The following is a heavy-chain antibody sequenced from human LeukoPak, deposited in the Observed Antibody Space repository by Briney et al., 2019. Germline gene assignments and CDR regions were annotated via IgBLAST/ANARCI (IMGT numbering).Heavy chain of an antibody. CDR3: ARDFLRSPAARYLDY. V-gene: IGHV3-21*01. J-gene: IGHJ4*02. CDR2: ISSSSSYI. Sequence: GGSLRLSCAASGFIFSSYSMNWVRQDPGKGLEWVSSISSSSSYIYYADSVKGRFTISRGNAKNSLYLQMNSLRAEDTAVYYCARDFLRSPAARYLDYWGQGTLVTVSS. D-gene: IGHD6-6*01. CDR1: GFIFSSYS.